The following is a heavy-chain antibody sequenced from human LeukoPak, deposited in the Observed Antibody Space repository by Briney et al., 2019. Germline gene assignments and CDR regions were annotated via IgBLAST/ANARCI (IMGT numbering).Heavy chain of an antibody. J-gene: IGHJ5*02. CDR2: FYYSGST. CDR1: GGSISSSSYY. Sequence: SETLSLTCTVSGGSISSSSYYWGWIRQPPGKGLEWIGSFYYSGSTYYNPSLKSRVTISVDTSKNQFSLKLSSVTAADTAVYYCARVRGVTQGSWFDPWGQGTLVTVSS. V-gene: IGHV4-39*07. CDR3: ARVRGVTQGSWFDP. D-gene: IGHD3-10*01.